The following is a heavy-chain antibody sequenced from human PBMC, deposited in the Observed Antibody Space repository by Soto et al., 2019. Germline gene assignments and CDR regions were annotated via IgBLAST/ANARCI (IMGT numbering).Heavy chain of an antibody. V-gene: IGHV1-69*13. CDR1: GGTFISYA. CDR2: IIPIFGTA. J-gene: IGHJ6*02. CDR3: CSGSYYFYYGMDV. Sequence: SEEVSCKDSGGTFISYAIRWLLQAPGQGLEWMGGIIPIFGTANYAQKFQGRVTITADESTSTAYMELSSLRSEDTAVYYCCSGSYYFYYGMDVWGQGTTVTVSS. D-gene: IGHD1-26*01.